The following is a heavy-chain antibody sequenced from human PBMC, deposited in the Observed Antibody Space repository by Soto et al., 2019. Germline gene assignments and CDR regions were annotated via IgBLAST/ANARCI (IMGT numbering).Heavy chain of an antibody. CDR2: ISSSSSYT. V-gene: IGHV3-11*05. CDR3: ARGAEYCSGGSCYYYYYGMDV. Sequence: QVQLVESGGGLVKPGGSLRLSCAASGFTFSDYYMSWIRQAPGKGLEWVSYISSSSSYTNYADSVKGRFTISRDNAKNSLYLQMNSLRADDTAVYYCARGAEYCSGGSCYYYYYGMDVWGQGTTVTVSS. D-gene: IGHD2-15*01. CDR1: GFTFSDYY. J-gene: IGHJ6*02.